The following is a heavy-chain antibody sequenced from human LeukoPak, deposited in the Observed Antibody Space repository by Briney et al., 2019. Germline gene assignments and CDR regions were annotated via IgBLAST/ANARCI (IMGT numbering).Heavy chain of an antibody. Sequence: ASVKVSCKASGYTFTGYYMHWVRQAPGQGLEWMGRINPNSGGTNYAQKFQGRVTMTRDTSISTAYMELSRLRSDDTAVYYCARLTTATTPFFDYWGQGTLVTVSS. D-gene: IGHD4-17*01. CDR2: INPNSGGT. CDR1: GYTFTGYY. CDR3: ARLTTATTPFFDY. J-gene: IGHJ4*02. V-gene: IGHV1-2*06.